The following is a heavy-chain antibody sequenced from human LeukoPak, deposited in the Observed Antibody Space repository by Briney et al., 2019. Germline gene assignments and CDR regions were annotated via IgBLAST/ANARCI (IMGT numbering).Heavy chain of an antibody. Sequence: SETLSLTCTVSGASMNSSGFYWSWIRQPPGRGLEWIGDIYYFETTAYSPSLMSRVTMSLDRTKNQFSLKMNFVTAADTAIYYCATGLAARRQDYWGQGTLVTVSS. CDR2: IYYFETT. CDR3: ATGLAARRQDY. CDR1: GASMNSSGFY. D-gene: IGHD6-6*01. J-gene: IGHJ4*02. V-gene: IGHV4-39*07.